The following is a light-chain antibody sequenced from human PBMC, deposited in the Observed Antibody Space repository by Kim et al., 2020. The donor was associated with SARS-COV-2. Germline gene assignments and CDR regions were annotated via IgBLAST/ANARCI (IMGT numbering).Light chain of an antibody. CDR3: QQYGNLPPT. Sequence: SASVGDRVTITCQASQDVTNFLNWYQQKPGKAPKLLIFDASSLETGVPSRFSGSGSGTDFTFTISSLQPEDIATYYCQQYGNLPPTFGQGTKLEI. CDR1: QDVTNF. J-gene: IGKJ2*01. CDR2: DAS. V-gene: IGKV1-33*01.